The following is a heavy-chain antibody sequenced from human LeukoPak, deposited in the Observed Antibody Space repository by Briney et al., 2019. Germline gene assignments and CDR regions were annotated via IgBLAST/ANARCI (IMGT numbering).Heavy chain of an antibody. CDR1: GYTFTGYY. J-gene: IGHJ3*02. CDR2: INPNSGGT. CDR3: AAGITIFGVVIIPFNI. Sequence: ASVKVSCKASGYTFTGYYMHCVRQAPGQGLEWMGWINPNSGGTNYAQKFQGRVTMTRDTSISTAYMELSRLRSDDTAVYYCAAGITIFGVVIIPFNIWGQGTIVTVSS. V-gene: IGHV1-2*02. D-gene: IGHD3-3*01.